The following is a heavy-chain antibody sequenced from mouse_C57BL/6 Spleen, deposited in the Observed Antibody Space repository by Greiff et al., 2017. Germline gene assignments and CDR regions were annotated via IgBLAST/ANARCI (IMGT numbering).Heavy chain of an antibody. CDR2: IYPSDSET. CDR3: ARTPQLKHDYYAIDY. J-gene: IGHJ4*01. D-gene: IGHD3-2*02. V-gene: IGHV1-61*01. Sequence: QVQLQQPGAELVRPGSSVKLSCKASGYTFTSYWMDWVKQRPGQGLEWIGNIYPSDSETHYNQKFKDKATLTVDKSSSTAYMQLSSLTSEDSAVYYCARTPQLKHDYYAIDYWGTGTSVTVSS. CDR1: GYTFTSYW.